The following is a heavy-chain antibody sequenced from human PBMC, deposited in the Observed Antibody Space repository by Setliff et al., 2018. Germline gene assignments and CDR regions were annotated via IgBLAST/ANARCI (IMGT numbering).Heavy chain of an antibody. J-gene: IGHJ6*03. D-gene: IGHD5-18*01. CDR2: INSGGTKI. Sequence: LRLSCAASGFFFRSYEMNWVRQTPGKGLEWVSYINSGGTKIYYADSVEGRFTISRDNGKNSLFLQMNSVRAEDTAVYYCARAADSYGPPRSYMDVWGKGTTVTVSS. CDR3: ARAADSYGPPRSYMDV. CDR1: GFFFRSYE. V-gene: IGHV3-48*03.